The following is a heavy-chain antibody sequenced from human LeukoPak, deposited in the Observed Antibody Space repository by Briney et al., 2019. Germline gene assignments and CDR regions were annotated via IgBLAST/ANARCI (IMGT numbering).Heavy chain of an antibody. CDR2: IYPGDSDT. V-gene: IGHV5-51*01. J-gene: IGHJ4*02. D-gene: IGHD3-22*01. CDR3: ARHRYYYDSSGYYFDY. CDR1: GYSFTSYW. Sequence: GESLKISCKGSGYSFTSYWIGWVRQMPGKGLEWMGIIYPGDSDTRYSPSFQGQVTISADQSISTAYLQWSSLKASDTAMYYCARHRYYYDSSGYYFDYWGQGTLVTVSS.